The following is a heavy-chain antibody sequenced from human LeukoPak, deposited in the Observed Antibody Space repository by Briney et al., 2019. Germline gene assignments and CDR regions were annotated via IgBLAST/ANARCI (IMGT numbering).Heavy chain of an antibody. V-gene: IGHV4-59*01. CDR2: IYDSGST. CDR1: GDSISNYY. J-gene: IGHJ5*01. Sequence: SETLSLTYSVSGDSISNYYWTWIRQPPGKGLEWIGSIYDSGSTNYNPSLKTRVTISVDTSKNQFSLKLTSVTAADTAVYFCARTPPSGEYNGFDSWGQGTLVTVSS. D-gene: IGHD3-10*01. CDR3: ARTPPSGEYNGFDS.